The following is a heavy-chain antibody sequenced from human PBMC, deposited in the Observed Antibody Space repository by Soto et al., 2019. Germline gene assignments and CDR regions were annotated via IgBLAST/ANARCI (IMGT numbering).Heavy chain of an antibody. CDR2: IYHSGST. V-gene: IGHV4-31*03. CDR3: ARVEALIRSFGDFDS. J-gene: IGHJ4*02. CDR1: GGSIRRSDYY. Sequence: QVQLQESGPGLVKPSQTLSLTCTVSGGSIRRSDYYWSWVRQFPGRGLEWIGYIYHSGSTFYNPSLMSRGVISVDTSRNQFSLSLTSVTAADTAVYYCARVEALIRSFGDFDSWGQGIRVTVTS. D-gene: IGHD3-16*01.